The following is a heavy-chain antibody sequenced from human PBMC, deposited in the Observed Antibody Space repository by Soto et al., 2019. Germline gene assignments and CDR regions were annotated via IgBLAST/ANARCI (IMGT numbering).Heavy chain of an antibody. V-gene: IGHV4-30-4*08. CDR2: IHYSGST. CDR1: GGSISSGGYY. CDR3: AREDDGGDSLDV. Sequence: SETLSLTCTVSGGSISSGGYYWSWIRQHPGKGLEWIGYIHYSGSTHYNPSFKSRVTISVDTSKNQFSLNLTSVTAADTAVYFCAREDDGGDSLDVWGQGTTVTVSS. D-gene: IGHD2-21*02. J-gene: IGHJ6*02.